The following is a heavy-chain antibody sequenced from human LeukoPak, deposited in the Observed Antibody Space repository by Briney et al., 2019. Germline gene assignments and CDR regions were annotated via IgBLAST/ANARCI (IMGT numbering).Heavy chain of an antibody. CDR1: GGSISNYY. Sequence: SETLSLTCTVSGGSISNYYWSWIRQPPGKGLEWIGYIYHSGSTNYNPSLKSRVTMSVDTSKNQFSLRLRSVTAADTAVYYCASYFGYCSSTSCSGYFDYWGQGTLVTVSS. V-gene: IGHV4-59*08. CDR2: IYHSGST. D-gene: IGHD2-2*01. CDR3: ASYFGYCSSTSCSGYFDY. J-gene: IGHJ4*02.